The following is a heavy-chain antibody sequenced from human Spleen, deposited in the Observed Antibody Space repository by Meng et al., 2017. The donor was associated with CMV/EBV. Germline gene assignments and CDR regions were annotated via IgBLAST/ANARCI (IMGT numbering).Heavy chain of an antibody. V-gene: IGHV1-69*10. J-gene: IGHJ6*02. CDR3: ARVPGYCSGASCYNYYHAMDV. CDR2: IIPFLGIA. Sequence: SVKVSCKASGGTFSNYAISWVRQAPGQGLEWMGGIIPFLGIAEYAEKFQGRVTITADESTNTAYMELSSLRSEDTAVYYCARVPGYCSGASCYNYYHAMDVWGQGTTVTVSS. CDR1: GGTFSNYA. D-gene: IGHD2-2*02.